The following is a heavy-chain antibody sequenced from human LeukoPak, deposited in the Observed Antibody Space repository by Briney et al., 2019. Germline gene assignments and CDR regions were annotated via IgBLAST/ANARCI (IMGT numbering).Heavy chain of an antibody. V-gene: IGHV1-18*01. CDR3: ARDRHVTAVAGTFFGY. J-gene: IGHJ4*02. Sequence: GASVKVSCKASGYTFTSYGISWVRQAPGQGLEWMGWISAYNGNTNYAQKLQGRVTMTTDTSTSTAYMELRSLRSDDTAVYYCARDRHVTAVAGTFFGYWGQGTLVTVSS. CDR1: GYTFTSYG. D-gene: IGHD6-19*01. CDR2: ISAYNGNT.